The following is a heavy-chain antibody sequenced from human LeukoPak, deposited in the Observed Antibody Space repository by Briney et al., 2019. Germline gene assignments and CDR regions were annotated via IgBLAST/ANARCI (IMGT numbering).Heavy chain of an antibody. Sequence: SVKVSCKASGGTFSSYAISWVRQAPGQGLEWMGGIIPIFGTANYAQKFQGGVTITADKSTSTAYMELSSLRSEDTAVYYCARSNGAVYFDYWGQGTLVTVSS. J-gene: IGHJ4*02. CDR1: GGTFSSYA. D-gene: IGHD3-10*01. CDR2: IIPIFGTA. CDR3: ARSNGAVYFDY. V-gene: IGHV1-69*06.